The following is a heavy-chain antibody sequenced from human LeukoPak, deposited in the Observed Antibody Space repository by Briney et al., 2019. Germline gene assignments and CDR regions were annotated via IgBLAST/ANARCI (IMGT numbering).Heavy chain of an antibody. CDR1: GFTFSDNY. V-gene: IGHV3-30*18. CDR2: ISYDGNNK. D-gene: IGHD4-23*01. Sequence: GGSLRLSCAASGFTFSDNYMSWIRQAPGKGLEWVAVISYDGNNKYYTDSVRGRFTISRDNSKNTLYLQMNSLRAEDTAVYYCAKGDYGGLFDYWGQGTLVTVSS. J-gene: IGHJ4*02. CDR3: AKGDYGGLFDY.